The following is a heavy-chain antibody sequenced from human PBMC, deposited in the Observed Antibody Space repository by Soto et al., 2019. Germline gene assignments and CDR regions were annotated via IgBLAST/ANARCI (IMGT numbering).Heavy chain of an antibody. CDR1: GFTFLNHA. CDR3: TKSPGSSSGY. D-gene: IGHD6-6*01. V-gene: IGHV3-23*01. J-gene: IGHJ4*02. Sequence: EVQLLESGGGLVQPGGSRRLSCVASGFTFLNHALTWVRQAPGKGLEWVSTISGGGGSTYYADSVKGRFTISRDKSNNTLYLQMDGLRAEDTATYCCTKSPGSSSGYWGQGTLVTVSS. CDR2: ISGGGGST.